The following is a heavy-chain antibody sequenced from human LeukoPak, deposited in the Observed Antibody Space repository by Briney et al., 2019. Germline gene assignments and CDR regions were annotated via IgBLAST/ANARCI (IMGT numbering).Heavy chain of an antibody. D-gene: IGHD2-2*02. J-gene: IGHJ4*02. CDR2: ISISGGST. V-gene: IGHV3-23*01. CDR1: GVTFTNYA. Sequence: GGSLRLSCAASGVTFTNYAMTWVRQAPGKGLXXVSGISISGGSTDYADSVKGRFTISRDNSKNTLYLQMNSLRAEDTAVYYAYCSTSSCYSFSNWGQGTLVTVSS. CDR3: YCSTSSCYSFSN.